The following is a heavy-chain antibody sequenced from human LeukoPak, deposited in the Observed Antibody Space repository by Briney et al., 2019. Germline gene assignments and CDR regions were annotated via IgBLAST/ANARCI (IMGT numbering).Heavy chain of an antibody. J-gene: IGHJ5*02. CDR2: IIPIFGTA. V-gene: IGHV1-69*05. Sequence: SVKVSCKASGGTFSSYAISWVRQAPGQGLEWMGRIIPIFGTANYAQKFQGRVTITTDESTSTAYLELSRLRSEDTAVYYCARDHLTTVTTYLWFDPWGQGTLVTVSS. D-gene: IGHD4-11*01. CDR3: ARDHLTTVTTYLWFDP. CDR1: GGTFSSYA.